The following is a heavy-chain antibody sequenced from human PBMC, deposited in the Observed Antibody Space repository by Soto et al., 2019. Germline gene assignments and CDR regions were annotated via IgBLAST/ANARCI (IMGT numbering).Heavy chain of an antibody. Sequence: GSSVKVSCKASGYTFTGYYMHWVRQAPGQGLEWMGWINPNSGGTNYAQKFQGWVTMTRDTSISTAYMELSRLRSDDTAVYYCARGGITIFFLVIHYYYYVMDFCGQGSTVTVS. D-gene: IGHD3-9*01. J-gene: IGHJ6*02. CDR2: INPNSGGT. CDR3: ARGGITIFFLVIHYYYYVMDF. CDR1: GYTFTGYY. V-gene: IGHV1-2*04.